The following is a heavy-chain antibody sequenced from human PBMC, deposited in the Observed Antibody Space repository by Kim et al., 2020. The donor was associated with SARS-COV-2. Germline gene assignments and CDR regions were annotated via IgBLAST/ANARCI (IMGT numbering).Heavy chain of an antibody. D-gene: IGHD3-22*01. CDR1: GFTVSSDY. CDR2: IYPGGST. CDR3: ARTYYYESREDDY. Sequence: GGSLRLSCAASGFTVSSDYVSWVRQSPGKGLEWVSVIYPGGSTYYADSMKGRFSISRDNSKNTLYHQMNSLRADDTAVYYCARTYYYESREDDYWGQGTLVTVSS. V-gene: IGHV3-66*01. J-gene: IGHJ4*02.